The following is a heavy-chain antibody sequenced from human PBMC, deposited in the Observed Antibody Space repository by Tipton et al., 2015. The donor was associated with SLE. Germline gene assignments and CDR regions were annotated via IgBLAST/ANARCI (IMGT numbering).Heavy chain of an antibody. V-gene: IGHV4-39*07. CDR2: IYYSGST. J-gene: IGHJ4*02. CDR1: GGSISSSSYY. Sequence: TPSLTCTVSGGSISSSSYYWGWIRQPPGKGLEWIGSIYYSGSTYYNPSLKSRVTISVDTSKNQFSLKLSSVTAADTAVYYCARDPSRYSGSQSPFDYWGQGTLVTVSS. D-gene: IGHD1-26*01. CDR3: ARDPSRYSGSQSPFDY.